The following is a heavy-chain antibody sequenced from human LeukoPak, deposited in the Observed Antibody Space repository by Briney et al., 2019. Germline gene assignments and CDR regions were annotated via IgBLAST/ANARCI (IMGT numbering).Heavy chain of an antibody. CDR3: ARGIVVVPAALPSSYFDY. Sequence: ASVKVSCKASGYTFTSYYMRWVRQAPGQGLEWMGIINPSGGSTSYAQKFQGRVTMTRDTSTSTVYMELSSLRSEDTAVYYCARGIVVVPAALPSSYFDYWGQGTLVTVSS. V-gene: IGHV1-46*01. CDR2: INPSGGST. J-gene: IGHJ4*02. D-gene: IGHD2-2*01. CDR1: GYTFTSYY.